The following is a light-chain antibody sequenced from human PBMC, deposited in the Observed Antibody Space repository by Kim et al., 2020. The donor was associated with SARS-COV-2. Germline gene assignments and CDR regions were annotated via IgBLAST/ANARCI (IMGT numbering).Light chain of an antibody. CDR1: RGHSSSA. CDR2: VNRDGCN. V-gene: IGLV4-69*01. J-gene: IGLJ3*02. Sequence: SVPLTSILSRGHSSSAIAWHQQQPRTGPRFLMKVNRDGCNIKGDGIPDRFSGYTSGAGRYLTIPSLQPEDEADYYCQTWDTRIRVFGGGTQLTVL. CDR3: QTWDTRIRV.